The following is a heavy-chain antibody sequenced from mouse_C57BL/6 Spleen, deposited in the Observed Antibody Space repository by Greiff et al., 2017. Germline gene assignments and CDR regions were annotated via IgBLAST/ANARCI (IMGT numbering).Heavy chain of an antibody. V-gene: IGHV3-6*01. J-gene: IGHJ4*01. CDR2: ISYDGSN. D-gene: IGHD1-1*01. CDR3: ARGDYYGSSYSYAMDY. Sequence: EVQRVESGPGLVKPSQSLSLTCSVTGYSITSGYYWNWIRQFPGNKLEWMGYISYDGSNNYNPSLKNRISITRDTSKNQFFLKLNSVTTEDTATYYCARGDYYGSSYSYAMDYWGQGTSVTVSS. CDR1: GYSITSGYY.